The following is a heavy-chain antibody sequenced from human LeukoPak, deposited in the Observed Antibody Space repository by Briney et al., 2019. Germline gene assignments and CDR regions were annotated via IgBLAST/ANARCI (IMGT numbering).Heavy chain of an antibody. CDR3: ARSGVVVAATNHGMDV. J-gene: IGHJ6*02. D-gene: IGHD2-15*01. V-gene: IGHV3-30*04. CDR2: ISYDGSNK. Sequence: GGSLRLSCAASGFTFSSYAMHWVRQAPSKGLEWVAVISYDGSNKYYADSVKGRFTISRDNSKNTLYLQMNSLRAEDTAVYYCARSGVVVAATNHGMDVWGQGTTVTVSS. CDR1: GFTFSSYA.